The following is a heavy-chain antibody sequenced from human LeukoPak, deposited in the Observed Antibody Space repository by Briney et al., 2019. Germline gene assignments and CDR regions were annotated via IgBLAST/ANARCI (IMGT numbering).Heavy chain of an antibody. J-gene: IGHJ5*02. CDR3: ARRPRGGWFDP. V-gene: IGHV4-61*02. CDR1: GDSISSGTYY. D-gene: IGHD3-10*01. Sequence: PSQTLSLTCTVSGDSISSGTYYWSWIRQPAGKGLEWIGRIFTSGSTNYNPSLKSRVTISLDTSKNQFSLKLTSVTAADTAVYYCARRPRGGWFDPWGQGTLVTVSS. CDR2: IFTSGST.